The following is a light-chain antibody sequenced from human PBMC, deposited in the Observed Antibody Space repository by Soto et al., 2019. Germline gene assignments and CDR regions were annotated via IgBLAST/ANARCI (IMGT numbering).Light chain of an antibody. CDR1: SGSIASNY. J-gene: IGLJ2*01. Sequence: NFMLTQPHSVSASPGKTVTISCTRSSGSIASNYVQWYQQRPGSSPTTVIYEDNQRPSGVPDRFSGSIDSSSNSASLTISGLKTEDEADYCCQSYDSSNHVVFGGGTKLTVL. CDR3: QSYDSSNHVV. V-gene: IGLV6-57*01. CDR2: EDN.